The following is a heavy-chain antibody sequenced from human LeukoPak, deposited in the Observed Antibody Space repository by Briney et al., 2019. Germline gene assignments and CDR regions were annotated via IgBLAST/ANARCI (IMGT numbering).Heavy chain of an antibody. CDR1: GGFISSYY. CDR2: ISTIGST. J-gene: IGHJ3*02. D-gene: IGHD3-9*01. CDR3: ARGARIRYFDWLLNPGGRSPWYAFDI. V-gene: IGHV4-4*07. Sequence: SETLSLTCTVPGGFISSYYWSWILQPAGKGLDWIGRISTIGSTNYNPSLKTRVTMSVDTSKNQFSLRLSSVTAADTAVYYFARGARIRYFDWLLNPGGRSPWYAFDIWGQGTMVTVSS.